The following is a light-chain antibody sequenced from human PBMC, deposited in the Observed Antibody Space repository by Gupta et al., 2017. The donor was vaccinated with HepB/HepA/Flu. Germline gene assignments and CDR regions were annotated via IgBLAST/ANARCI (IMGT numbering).Light chain of an antibody. V-gene: IGLV3-1*01. CDR3: QAWDSSTVV. J-gene: IGLJ2*01. CDR2: QDS. Sequence: SYELTQPPSVSVYPAQTATITCSGDKLGDKYACWYQQKPGQSPVLVIYQDSKRPSGIPERFSGSNSGNTATLTISGTQAMDEADYYCQAWDSSTVVFGGGTKLTVL. CDR1: KLGDKY.